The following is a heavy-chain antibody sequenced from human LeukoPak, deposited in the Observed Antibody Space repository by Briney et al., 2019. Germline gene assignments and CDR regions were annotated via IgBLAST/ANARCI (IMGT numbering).Heavy chain of an antibody. CDR2: IKKDGSEK. J-gene: IGHJ4*02. CDR1: GFTFSNQW. CDR3: APYYYGSGTSLGY. D-gene: IGHD3-10*01. V-gene: IGHV3-7*01. Sequence: GGSLRLSCAASGFTFSNQWTSWARQPPGKGLEWVANIKKDGSEKYYVDSVKGRFTISRDNAKNSVYLQMNSLRVEDTAVYYCAPYYYGSGTSLGYWGQGTLVTVSS.